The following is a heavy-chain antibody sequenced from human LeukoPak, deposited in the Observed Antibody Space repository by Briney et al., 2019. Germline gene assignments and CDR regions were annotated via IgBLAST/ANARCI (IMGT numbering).Heavy chain of an antibody. CDR1: GFTFSSYW. CDR2: IKQDGSEK. D-gene: IGHD6-19*01. CDR3: ARAVAGISEYYFDY. V-gene: IGHV3-7*01. J-gene: IGHJ4*02. Sequence: GGSLRLSCAASGFTFSSYWMSWVRQAPGKGLEWVANIKQDGSEKYYVDSVKGRFTISRDNAKNSLYLQMNSLRAEDTAVHYCARAVAGISEYYFDYWGQGTLVTVSS.